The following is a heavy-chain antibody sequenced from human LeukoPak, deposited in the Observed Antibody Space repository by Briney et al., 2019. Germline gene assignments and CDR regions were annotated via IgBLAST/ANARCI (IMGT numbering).Heavy chain of an antibody. J-gene: IGHJ4*02. D-gene: IGHD5-12*01. V-gene: IGHV4-4*07. CDR3: ARDGGSGYLGPIDY. CDR1: GGSISSYY. CDR2: IYTSGST. Sequence: SETLSLTCTVSGGSISSYYWSWIRQPAGKGLEWIGRIYTSGSTNYDPSLKSRVTMSVDTSKNQFSLKLSSVTAADTAVYYCARDGGSGYLGPIDYWGQGTLVTVSS.